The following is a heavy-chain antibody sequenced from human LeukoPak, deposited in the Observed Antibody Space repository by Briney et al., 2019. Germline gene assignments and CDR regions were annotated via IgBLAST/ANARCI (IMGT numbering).Heavy chain of an antibody. CDR1: GFTLSSYW. Sequence: GGSLRLSCAASGFTLSSYWMHWVRQAPGKGLVWVSRINSDGSSTSYADSVKGRFTISRDNAKNTLYLQMNSLRAEDTAVYYCARARGIAAAGNWFDPWGQGTLVTVSS. D-gene: IGHD6-13*01. CDR2: INSDGSST. V-gene: IGHV3-74*01. J-gene: IGHJ5*02. CDR3: ARARGIAAAGNWFDP.